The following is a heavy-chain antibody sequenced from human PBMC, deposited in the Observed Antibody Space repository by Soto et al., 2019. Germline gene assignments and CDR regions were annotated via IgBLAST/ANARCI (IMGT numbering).Heavy chain of an antibody. CDR3: AKGEVPAAPRQYIVVVVAATYYFDY. CDR1: GFTFSSYA. CDR2: ISGSGGST. J-gene: IGHJ4*02. Sequence: GGSLRLSCAASGFTFSSYAMSWVRQAPGKGLEWVSAISGSGGSTYYADSVKGRFTISRDNSKNTLYLQMNSLRAEDTAVYYCAKGEVPAAPRQYIVVVVAATYYFDYWGQGTLVTVSS. V-gene: IGHV3-23*01. D-gene: IGHD2-15*01.